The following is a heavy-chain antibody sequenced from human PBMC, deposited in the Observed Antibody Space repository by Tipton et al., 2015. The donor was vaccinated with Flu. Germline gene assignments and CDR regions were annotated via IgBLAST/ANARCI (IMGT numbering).Heavy chain of an antibody. V-gene: IGHV4-38-2*01. CDR1: GDSISSDYH. J-gene: IGHJ6*02. CDR2: VSRSGST. CDR3: ARSTVGIFGVVEGPHGLDV. Sequence: LRLSCAVSGDSISSDYHWGWIRQFPGKGLEWIGAVSRSGSTVYNPSLTSRVTISIDRSKNQFSLRLRSVTAADTAVYYCARSTVGIFGVVEGPHGLDVWGHGTTVTVSS. D-gene: IGHD3-3*01.